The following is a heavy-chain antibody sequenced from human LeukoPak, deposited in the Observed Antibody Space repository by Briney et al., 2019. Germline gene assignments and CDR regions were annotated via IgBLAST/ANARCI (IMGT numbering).Heavy chain of an antibody. CDR3: ARHYYGSGSYYTNFDY. CDR2: IYPGDSDT. J-gene: IGHJ4*02. V-gene: IGHV5-51*01. Sequence: GESLKISCKGSGYSFTSYWIGWVRQMPGKGLEWMGIIYPGDSDTRYSPSFQGQVTISADKSISTAYLQWSSLKASDTAMYYCARHYYGSGSYYTNFDYWGQGTLVTVSS. D-gene: IGHD3-10*01. CDR1: GYSFTSYW.